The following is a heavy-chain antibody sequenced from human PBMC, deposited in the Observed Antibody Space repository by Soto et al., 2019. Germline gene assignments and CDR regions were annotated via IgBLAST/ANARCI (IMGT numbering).Heavy chain of an antibody. CDR1: GFTVTDHY. V-gene: IGHV3-53*01. CDR3: AIGLPRADH. CDR2: IYIGGAT. J-gene: IGHJ5*02. Sequence: GGSLRLSCAVSGFTVTDHYVNWVRQAPGKGLEWVSVIYIGGATYYRDSVQGRFTLSRDPSDNSVSLHMNNLTVADTAVYFCAIGLPRADHWGLGTLVTVSS.